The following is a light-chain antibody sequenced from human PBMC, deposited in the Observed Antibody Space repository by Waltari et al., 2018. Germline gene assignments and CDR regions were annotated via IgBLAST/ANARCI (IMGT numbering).Light chain of an antibody. CDR2: KAS. J-gene: IGKJ1*01. CDR1: QSISSW. V-gene: IGKV1-12*01. Sequence: DIQMTQSPSSLSASVGDTVTITCRASQSISSWLDWYQQKPGKAPNLLIYKASSLQSGVPERFSGSGSGTEFTLTISSLQPEDVATYYCLQYSSSPPTFGQGTKVEIK. CDR3: LQYSSSPPT.